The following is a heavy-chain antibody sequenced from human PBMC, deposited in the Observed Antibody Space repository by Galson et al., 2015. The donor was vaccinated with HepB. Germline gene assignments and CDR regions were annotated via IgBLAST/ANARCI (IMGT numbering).Heavy chain of an antibody. Sequence: SVKVSCKASGFTFTNSAVQWVRQARGQRLEWIGWIVVGSGNTNYAQKFQERVIISRDMSTSTAYMELSSLRSEDTAMYYCAARTTVTTGFDSWGQGTLVTVSS. V-gene: IGHV1-58*01. J-gene: IGHJ4*02. CDR3: AARTTVTTGFDS. CDR2: IVVGSGNT. CDR1: GFTFTNSA. D-gene: IGHD4-11*01.